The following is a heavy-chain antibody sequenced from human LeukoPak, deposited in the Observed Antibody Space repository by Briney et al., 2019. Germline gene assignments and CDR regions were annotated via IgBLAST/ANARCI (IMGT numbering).Heavy chain of an antibody. J-gene: IGHJ4*02. CDR3: ARLYSSGWYYFDY. V-gene: IGHV4-39*01. CDR1: RGSISSSSYY. CDR2: IYYGGST. D-gene: IGHD6-19*01. Sequence: PSETLSLTCTVSRGSISSSSYYCGWIRQPPGKGLEWIGSIYYGGSTYYNPSLKSRVTIYVDKSKNQFSLKLSSVTAADTAVYYCARLYSSGWYYFDYWGQGTLVTVSS.